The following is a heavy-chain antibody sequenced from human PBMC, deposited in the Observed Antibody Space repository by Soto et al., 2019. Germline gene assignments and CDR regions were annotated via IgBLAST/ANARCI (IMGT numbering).Heavy chain of an antibody. CDR1: GYTFTNYA. CDR2: VNTYNGKP. CDR3: ARDSEYSTSWQRFDS. Sequence: QVQLVQSGVEVKKPGASVKVSCKASGYTFTNYAISWVRQAPGRGLEWMGWVNTYNGKPDYAQIFQGRITMTTATSPGTAYMELRSLKSDDSAVYYCARDSEYSTSWQRFDSWGQGTLVTVSS. V-gene: IGHV1-18*01. J-gene: IGHJ4*02. D-gene: IGHD6-13*01.